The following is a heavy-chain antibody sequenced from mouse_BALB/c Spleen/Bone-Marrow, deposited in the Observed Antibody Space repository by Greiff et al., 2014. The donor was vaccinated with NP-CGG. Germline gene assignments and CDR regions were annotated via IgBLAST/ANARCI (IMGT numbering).Heavy chain of an antibody. J-gene: IGHJ4*01. V-gene: IGHV1-4*01. CDR1: GYTFTTYT. D-gene: IGHD2-1*01. Sequence: VQLQQSGAELARPGASVKMSCRASGYTFTTYTMHWVKQRPGQGLEWIGYINPSSGYTYYNQKFKDKATLTADKSSSAAYLRLSSLTSEDSAVYYCARVYGNYDAMDYWGQGTSVTVSS. CDR3: ARVYGNYDAMDY. CDR2: INPSSGYT.